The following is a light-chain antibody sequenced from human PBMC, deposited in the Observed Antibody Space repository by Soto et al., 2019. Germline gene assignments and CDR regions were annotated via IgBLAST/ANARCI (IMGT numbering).Light chain of an antibody. CDR3: QRTYNAPPKVT. J-gene: IGKJ1*01. V-gene: IGKV1-27*01. CDR2: SAS. CDR1: QGISSY. Sequence: DIQLTPSPSSVSASVGDRVTSTCRVSQGISSYLNWYRQKPGKVPKLLIYSASNSQSGVPSRFSHSESGTEFTLTISSRQPEDVATHYGQRTYNAPPKVTFGHGNKVEIK.